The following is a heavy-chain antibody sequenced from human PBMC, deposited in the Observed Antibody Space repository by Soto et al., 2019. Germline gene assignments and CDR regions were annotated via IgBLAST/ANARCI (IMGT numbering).Heavy chain of an antibody. V-gene: IGHV3-23*03. CDR3: TRRGNGYFGY. CDR1: GLTVRHYT. Sequence: EVQLLESGGGLVQPGGALTLYCATSGLTVRHYTMSWVRQAPGKPLECISVILSDYTTYYAGSVRGWCTISRDTAKNTRNTEMNSLRAEDTAIYYWTRRGNGYFGYWGPGALVTVSS. D-gene: IGHD2-8*01. CDR2: ILSDYTT. J-gene: IGHJ4*01.